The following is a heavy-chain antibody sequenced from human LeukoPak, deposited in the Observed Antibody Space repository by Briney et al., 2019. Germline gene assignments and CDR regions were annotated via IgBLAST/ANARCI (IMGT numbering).Heavy chain of an antibody. Sequence: ASVKVSCKASGYTFTNFDINWVRQAPGQGLEWMGWMNPVSGKAGSAQKFQGRVTMTRDTSISTAYMEVSSLRFDDTAFYYCARAPMGTAPLYWGQGTLVTVSS. CDR2: MNPVSGKA. CDR3: ARAPMGTAPLY. J-gene: IGHJ4*02. V-gene: IGHV1-8*01. CDR1: GYTFTNFD. D-gene: IGHD1/OR15-1a*01.